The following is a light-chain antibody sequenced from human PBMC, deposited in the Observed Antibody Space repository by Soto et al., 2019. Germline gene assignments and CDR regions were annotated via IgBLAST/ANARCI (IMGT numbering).Light chain of an antibody. CDR1: QALPSTY. J-gene: IGKJ4*01. CDR3: HQYGTSPLP. V-gene: IGKV3-20*01. CDR2: DAS. Sequence: ETVLTQSPGTLPLSPGEGATLSCRASQALPSTYIAWYQQKPGQAPRLLIYDASTRAAGIPDRFSGSGSGTAFTLAISRLEPDDFAVYYCHQYGTSPLPFGGGTRVEIK.